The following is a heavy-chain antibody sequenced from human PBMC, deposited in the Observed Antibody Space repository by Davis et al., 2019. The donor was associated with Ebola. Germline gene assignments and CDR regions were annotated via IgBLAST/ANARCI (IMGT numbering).Heavy chain of an antibody. V-gene: IGHV5-51*01. CDR1: GYSFTNYW. D-gene: IGHD1-14*01. CDR2: IYPGDSDT. Sequence: KVSCKGSGYSFTNYWIAWVRQMPGKGLEYMGIIYPGDSDTRYSPAFQGQVTISADISISTAYLQWSSLKASDTAMYYCARVLPGDGFDIWGQGTMVTVSS. CDR3: ARVLPGDGFDI. J-gene: IGHJ3*02.